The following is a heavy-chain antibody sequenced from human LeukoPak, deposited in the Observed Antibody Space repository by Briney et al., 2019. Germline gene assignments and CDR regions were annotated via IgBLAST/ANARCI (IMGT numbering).Heavy chain of an antibody. CDR2: IYYSGST. Sequence: NPSQTLSLTCTVSGGSINSGGYYWSWIRQHPGTGLEWIGYIYYSGSTYYNLSLKSRVTISVDTSKNQFSLKLSSVTAADTAVYYCARGGRYSSLTWGQGTLVTVSS. CDR1: GGSINSGGYY. D-gene: IGHD6-13*01. J-gene: IGHJ5*02. CDR3: ARGGRYSSLT. V-gene: IGHV4-31*03.